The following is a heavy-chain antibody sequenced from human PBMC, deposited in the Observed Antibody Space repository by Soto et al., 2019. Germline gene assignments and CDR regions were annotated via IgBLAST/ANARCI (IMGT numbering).Heavy chain of an antibody. J-gene: IGHJ4*02. CDR3: THKGYGDYPLDY. V-gene: IGHV2-5*02. CDR1: EFSLTTSGVG. CDR2: IYWDDSK. Sequence: QITLKESGPTLVKPTQTLTLTCTFSEFSLTTSGVGVGWIRQPPGKALEWLAVIYWDDSKHYSPSLKSRLTITKDTSKNQVVLTMTNMDPVDTATDYCTHKGYGDYPLDYWGQGTLVTVSS. D-gene: IGHD4-17*01.